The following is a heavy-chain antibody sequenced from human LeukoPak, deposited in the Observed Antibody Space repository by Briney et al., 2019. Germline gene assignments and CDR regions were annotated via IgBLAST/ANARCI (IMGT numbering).Heavy chain of an antibody. V-gene: IGHV3-21*04. CDR3: AKWGHYYDSSGYSLPGGFDY. CDR2: ITSSSSYI. J-gene: IGHJ4*02. D-gene: IGHD3-22*01. Sequence: GGSLRLSCAASGFTFSTYNMNWVRQAPGKGLEWVSSITSSSSYIYYADSVKGRFTISRDNSKNTLYLQMNSLRAEDTAVYYCAKWGHYYDSSGYSLPGGFDYWGQGTLVTVSS. CDR1: GFTFSTYN.